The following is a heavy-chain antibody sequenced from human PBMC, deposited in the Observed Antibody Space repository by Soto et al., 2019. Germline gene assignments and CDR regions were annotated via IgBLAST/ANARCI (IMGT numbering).Heavy chain of an antibody. CDR2: ISGSGGST. CDR3: AKGLLVDYFQH. Sequence: EVQPLESGGGLVQPGGSLRLSCAASGFTFSSYAMSWVRQAPGKGREWVPAISGSGGSTYYADSVKGPFTTSRDNSKSTRYLQMNSLRAEDTAVYYCAKGLLVDYFQHWGQGTLVTVSS. J-gene: IGHJ1*01. CDR1: GFTFSSYA. D-gene: IGHD2-21*02. V-gene: IGHV3-23*01.